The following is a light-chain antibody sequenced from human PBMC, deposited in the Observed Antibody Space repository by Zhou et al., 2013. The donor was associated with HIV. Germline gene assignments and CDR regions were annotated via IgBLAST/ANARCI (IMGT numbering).Light chain of an antibody. CDR1: QSISSW. CDR3: HQFDSFPWK. V-gene: IGKV1-5*03. J-gene: IGKJ1*01. CDR2: KAS. Sequence: DIQMTQSPSTLSASVGDRVTITCRASQSISSWLAWYQQKPGKAPKLLIYKASSLESGVPSRFSGSGSGTEFTLTISSLQPDDFATYYCHQFDSFPWKFGQGTKVEIK.